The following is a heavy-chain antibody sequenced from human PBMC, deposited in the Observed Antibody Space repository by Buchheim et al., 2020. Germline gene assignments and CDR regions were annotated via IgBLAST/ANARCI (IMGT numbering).Heavy chain of an antibody. D-gene: IGHD3-10*01. CDR3: ARVGDYYGSGSHPYYYYGMDV. CDR1: GGSVSSGSYY. J-gene: IGHJ6*02. Sequence: QVRLQESGPGLVKPSETLSLTCTVSGGSVSSGSYYWSWIRQPPGKGLEWIGYIYYSGSTNYNPSLKSRVTISVDTSKNQFSLKLSSVTAADTAVYYCARVGDYYGSGSHPYYYYGMDVWGQGTT. CDR2: IYYSGST. V-gene: IGHV4-61*01.